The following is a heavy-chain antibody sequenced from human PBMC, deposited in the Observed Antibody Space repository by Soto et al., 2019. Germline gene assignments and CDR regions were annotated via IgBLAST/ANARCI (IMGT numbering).Heavy chain of an antibody. CDR2: INHGGST. D-gene: IGHD3-9*01. J-gene: IGHJ4*02. Sequence: SETLSLTCAVYGGSFSGYYWRWIRQPPGKGLEWIGEINHGGSTNYNPSLKSRVTISIDTSKNQFSLKLTSVNTADTAIYYCTRGGDPYKTGHWGQGTLVTVSS. CDR3: TRGGDPYKTGH. CDR1: GGSFSGYY. V-gene: IGHV4-34*01.